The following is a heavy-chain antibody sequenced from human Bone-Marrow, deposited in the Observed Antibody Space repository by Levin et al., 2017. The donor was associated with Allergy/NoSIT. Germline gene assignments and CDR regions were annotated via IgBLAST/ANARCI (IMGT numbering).Heavy chain of an antibody. CDR3: AGNGAWSFEF. CDR1: GFTFSGYW. CDR2: INRDGGDG. Sequence: GGSLRLSCASSGFTFSGYWMAWVRQAPGKGLEWVANINRDGGDGYYVDSVKGRFTISRDNARNSLVLQMNSLRVEDTAVYYCAGNGAWSFEFWGQGTLVTVSS. J-gene: IGHJ4*02. D-gene: IGHD2-8*01. V-gene: IGHV3-7*02.